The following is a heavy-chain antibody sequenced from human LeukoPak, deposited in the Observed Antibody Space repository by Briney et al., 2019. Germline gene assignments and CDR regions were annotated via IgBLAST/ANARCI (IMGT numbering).Heavy chain of an antibody. Sequence: VSVKVSCKASGYTFTGYYMHWVRQAPGQGLEWMGWINPNSGGTNYAQKFQGRVTMTRDTSISTAYMELSRLRSDDTAVYYCARAGGGEAPGYIVVVPAAIRDWFDPWGQGTLVTVSS. CDR3: ARAGGGEAPGYIVVVPAAIRDWFDP. D-gene: IGHD2-2*01. J-gene: IGHJ5*02. CDR1: GYTFTGYY. CDR2: INPNSGGT. V-gene: IGHV1-2*02.